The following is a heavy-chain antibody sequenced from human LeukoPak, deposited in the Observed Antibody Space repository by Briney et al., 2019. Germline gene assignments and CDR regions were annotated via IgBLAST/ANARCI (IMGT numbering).Heavy chain of an antibody. V-gene: IGHV6-1*01. CDR2: TYYRSKWYN. D-gene: IGHD6-13*01. Sequence: SQTLSLTCAISGDSVSSDNAAWNWIRQSPSRGLEWLGRTYYRSKWYNDYAVSVESRIIINPDTSKNQFSLHLNSVTPDDTALYYCARDSIIAAAGLYCFDDWGQGTLVTVSS. CDR3: ARDSIIAAAGLYCFDD. CDR1: GDSVSSDNAA. J-gene: IGHJ4*02.